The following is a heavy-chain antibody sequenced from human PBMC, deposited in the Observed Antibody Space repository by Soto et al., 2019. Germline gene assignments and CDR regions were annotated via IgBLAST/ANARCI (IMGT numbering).Heavy chain of an antibody. CDR2: IYYSGST. Sequence: SETLSLTCTVSGGSISSSSYYWGWIRQPPGKGLEWIGSIYYSGSTHYNPSLKSRVTISVDTSKNQFSLKLSSVTAADTAVYYCARHDWAKPFDYWGQGTLVTVSS. D-gene: IGHD3-9*01. V-gene: IGHV4-39*01. J-gene: IGHJ4*02. CDR3: ARHDWAKPFDY. CDR1: GGSISSSSYY.